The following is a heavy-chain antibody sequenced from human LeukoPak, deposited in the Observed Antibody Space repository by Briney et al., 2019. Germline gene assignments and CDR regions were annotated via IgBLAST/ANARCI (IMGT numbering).Heavy chain of an antibody. J-gene: IGHJ3*02. CDR1: GGSISSSSYY. V-gene: IGHV4-39*07. Sequence: SETLSLTCTVSGGSISSSSYYWGWIRQPPGKGLEWIGSIYYSGSTYYNPSLKSRVTISVDTSKNQFSLKLSSVTAADTAVYYCASYDSSGLDAFDIWGQGTMVTVSS. D-gene: IGHD3-22*01. CDR2: IYYSGST. CDR3: ASYDSSGLDAFDI.